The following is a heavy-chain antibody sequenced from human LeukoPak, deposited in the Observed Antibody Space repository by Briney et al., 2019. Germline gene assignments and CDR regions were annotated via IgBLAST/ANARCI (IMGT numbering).Heavy chain of an antibody. CDR1: GYTFTSYA. Sequence: ASVKVSCKASGYTFTSYAMNWVRQAPGQGLEWMGWISAYNGNTNYAQKLQGRVTMTTDTSTSTAYMELRSLRSDDTAVYYCARTYSSGYYWIDYRGQRTLVTVSS. V-gene: IGHV1-18*01. CDR3: ARTYSSGYYWIDY. D-gene: IGHD3-22*01. CDR2: ISAYNGNT. J-gene: IGHJ4*02.